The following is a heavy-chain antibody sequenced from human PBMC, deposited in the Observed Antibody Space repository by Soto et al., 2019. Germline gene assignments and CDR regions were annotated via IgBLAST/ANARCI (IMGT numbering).Heavy chain of an antibody. V-gene: IGHV4-34*01. CDR3: ARGGTYYDFWGGDY. CDR1: GGSFRGYY. D-gene: IGHD3-3*01. Sequence: QVQLEQWGAGLLKPSETLSLTCAVYGGSFRGYYWTWIRQPPGKGLEWVGEMEHSGRTNYNPSLKSRVAISADTSKNQFSLKLSSVTAADTAVYYCARGGTYYDFWGGDYWGQGTPVTVSS. CDR2: MEHSGRT. J-gene: IGHJ4*02.